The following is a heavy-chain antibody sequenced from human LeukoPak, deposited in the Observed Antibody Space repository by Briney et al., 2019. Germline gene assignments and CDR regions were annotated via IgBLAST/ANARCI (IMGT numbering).Heavy chain of an antibody. CDR1: GVTFSSDG. CDR3: ARDSGAAAGTVFDY. V-gene: IGHV3-30*04. J-gene: IGHJ4*02. D-gene: IGHD6-13*01. CDR2: ISYDGSNK. Sequence: WGALTLSCAAPGVTFSSDGMDWGRPGPRQGLGGGGVISYDGSNKYYADSVKGRFTISRDNSKNTLYLQMNSLRAEDTAVYYCARDSGAAAGTVFDYWGQGILVTVSS.